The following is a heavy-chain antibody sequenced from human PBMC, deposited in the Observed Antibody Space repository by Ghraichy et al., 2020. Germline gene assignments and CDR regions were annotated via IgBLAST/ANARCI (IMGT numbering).Heavy chain of an antibody. CDR2: IKSKTDGGTT. CDR3: TTDGPGDSSSSGSYYYYGMDV. V-gene: IGHV3-15*07. D-gene: IGHD6-6*01. CDR1: GFTFSNAW. J-gene: IGHJ6*02. Sequence: GESLNISCAASGFTFSNAWMNWVRQAPGKGLEWVGRIKSKTDGGTTDYAAPVKGRFTISRDDSKNTLYLQMNSRKTEDTAVYYCTTDGPGDSSSSGSYYYYGMDVWGQGTTVTVSS.